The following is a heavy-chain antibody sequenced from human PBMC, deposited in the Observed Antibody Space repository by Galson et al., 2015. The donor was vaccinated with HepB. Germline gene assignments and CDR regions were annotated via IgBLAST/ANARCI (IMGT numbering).Heavy chain of an antibody. CDR2: ISSSSSTI. CDR1: GFTFSSYS. CDR3: ARISLKYDFWSGYSPYYFDY. D-gene: IGHD3-3*01. J-gene: IGHJ4*02. V-gene: IGHV3-48*01. Sequence: SLRLSCAASGFTFSSYSMNWVRQAPGKGLEWVSYISSSSSTIYYADSVKGRFTISRDNAKNSLYLQMNSLRAEDTAVYYCARISLKYDFWSGYSPYYFDYWGQGTLVTVSS.